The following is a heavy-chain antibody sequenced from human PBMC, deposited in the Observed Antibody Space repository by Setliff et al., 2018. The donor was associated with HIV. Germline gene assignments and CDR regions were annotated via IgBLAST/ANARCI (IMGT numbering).Heavy chain of an antibody. V-gene: IGHV1-69*13. Sequence: SVKVSCKASGGTFSRHAISWVRQAPGQGLEWMGGIIPISGTADYAQKFQGRVTITADESTSTAYMEVISLRPEDTAVYYCARGLLRTNPLYGVASTWFDPWGQGTLVTVSS. CDR1: GGTFSRHA. J-gene: IGHJ5*02. D-gene: IGHD2-8*01. CDR3: ARGLLRTNPLYGVASTWFDP. CDR2: IIPISGTA.